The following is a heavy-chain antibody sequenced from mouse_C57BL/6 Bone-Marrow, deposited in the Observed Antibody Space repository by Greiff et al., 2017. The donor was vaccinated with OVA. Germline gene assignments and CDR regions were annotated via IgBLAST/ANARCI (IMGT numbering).Heavy chain of an antibody. CDR1: GYSITSCYF. CDR2: ISYDGSN. Sequence: EVKLMESGPGFVKPSQSLSLTCSVTGYSITSCYFWNCLRQFPGNKLELTGFISYDGSNNYNPSLKNRISITRDTTENQIFLKLKSVTTEDTAEYYCEEGKIGGHYAMDYWGQGTSVTVSS. J-gene: IGHJ4*01. D-gene: IGHD2-14*01. CDR3: EEGKIGGHYAMDY. V-gene: IGHV3-6*01.